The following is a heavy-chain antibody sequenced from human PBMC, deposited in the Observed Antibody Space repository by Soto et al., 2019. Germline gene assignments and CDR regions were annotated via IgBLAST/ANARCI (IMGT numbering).Heavy chain of an antibody. CDR3: ARDHDSSGSDGMDV. CDR2: IWYDGSNK. J-gene: IGHJ6*02. CDR1: GFTFSSYG. D-gene: IGHD3-22*01. Sequence: QVQLVESGGGVVQPGRSLRLSCAASGFTFSSYGMHWVRQAPGKGLEWVAVIWYDGSNKYYADSVKGRFTISRDNSKNMLYLQMNSLRAEDTAVYYCARDHDSSGSDGMDVWGQGTTVTVSS. V-gene: IGHV3-33*01.